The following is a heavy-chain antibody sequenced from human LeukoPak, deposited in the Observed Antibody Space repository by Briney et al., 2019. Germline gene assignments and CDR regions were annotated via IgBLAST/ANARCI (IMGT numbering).Heavy chain of an antibody. V-gene: IGHV3-53*04. J-gene: IGHJ5*02. Sequence: TGGSLRLSCAASGFTFSNAWMSWVRQAPGKGLEWVSVIYSDDSAYYADSVKGRFTISRHNSKNTLYLQMNSLRPEDTAVYYCARDIGRAAANWFDPWGQGTLVTVSS. CDR1: GFTFSNAW. CDR3: ARDIGRAAANWFDP. D-gene: IGHD6-13*01. CDR2: IYSDDSA.